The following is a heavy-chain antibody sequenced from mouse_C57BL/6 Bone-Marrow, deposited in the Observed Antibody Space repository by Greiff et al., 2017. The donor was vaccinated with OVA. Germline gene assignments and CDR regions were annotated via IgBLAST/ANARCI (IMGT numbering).Heavy chain of an antibody. D-gene: IGHD2-4*01. J-gene: IGHJ1*03. V-gene: IGHV1-82*01. CDR1: GYAFSTSW. CDR2: IYPGDGDT. Sequence: VRVVESGPELVKPGASVKISCKASGYAFSTSWMNWVKQRPGKGLEWIGRIYPGDGDTNYNGKFKGKATLTADKSSSSAYMQLSSLTSEDSAVYFCTSEDDYDWYFDVWGTGTTVTVSS. CDR3: TSEDDYDWYFDV.